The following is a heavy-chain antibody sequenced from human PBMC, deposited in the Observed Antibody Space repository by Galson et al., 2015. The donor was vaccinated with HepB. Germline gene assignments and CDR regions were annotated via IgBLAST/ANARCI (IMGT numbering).Heavy chain of an antibody. Sequence: ISWVRQAPGQGLEWMGGIIPIFGTANYAQKFQGRVTITADESTSTAYMELSSLRSEDTAVYYCARDNPWGVVVPAAINNYYYYGMDVWGQGTTVTVSS. CDR3: ARDNPWGVVVPAAINNYYYYGMDV. V-gene: IGHV1-69*01. CDR2: IIPIFGTA. J-gene: IGHJ6*02. D-gene: IGHD2-2*01.